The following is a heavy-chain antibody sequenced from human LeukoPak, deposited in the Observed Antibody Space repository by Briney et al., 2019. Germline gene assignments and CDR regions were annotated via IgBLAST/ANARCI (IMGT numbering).Heavy chain of an antibody. V-gene: IGHV3-30*18. Sequence: PGGSLRLSCAASGFTFSSYGMHWVRQAPGKGLEWVAVISYDGSNKYYADSVKGRFTISRDNSKNTLYLQMNSLRAEDTAVYYCAKGGLAAADTFDYWGQGTLVTVSS. CDR2: ISYDGSNK. J-gene: IGHJ4*02. CDR1: GFTFSSYG. D-gene: IGHD6-13*01. CDR3: AKGGLAAADTFDY.